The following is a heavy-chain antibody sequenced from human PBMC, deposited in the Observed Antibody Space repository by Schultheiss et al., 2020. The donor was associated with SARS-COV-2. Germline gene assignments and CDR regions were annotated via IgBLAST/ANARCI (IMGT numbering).Heavy chain of an antibody. V-gene: IGHV4-38-2*01. CDR2: INHSGST. CDR1: GYSISSGYY. Sequence: SETLSLTCAVSGYSISSGYYWSWIRQPPGKGLEWIGEINHSGSTNYNPSLKSRVTISVDTSKNQFSLKLNSVTAADTAVYYCATGSYGMDVWGQGTTVTVSS. CDR3: ATGSYGMDV. J-gene: IGHJ6*02.